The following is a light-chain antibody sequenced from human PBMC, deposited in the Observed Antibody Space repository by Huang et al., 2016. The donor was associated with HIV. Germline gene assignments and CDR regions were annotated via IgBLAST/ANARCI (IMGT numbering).Light chain of an antibody. CDR2: DAS. CDR3: QQRNSWPPIT. V-gene: IGKV3-11*01. CDR1: QSVGSN. J-gene: IGKJ5*01. Sequence: DIVLTQSPATLSLSPGERATLSCRASQSVGSNLAWYQHKPGQAPRLLIYDASNRASGIPARFSGSGSGTDFTLTGNILEPEDSALYYCQQRNSWPPITFGQGTRLEIK.